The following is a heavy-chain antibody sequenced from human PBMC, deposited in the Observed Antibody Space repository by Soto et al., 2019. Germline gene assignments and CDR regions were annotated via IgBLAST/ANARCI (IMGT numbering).Heavy chain of an antibody. V-gene: IGHV3-23*01. J-gene: IGHJ4*02. D-gene: IGHD5-12*01. CDR1: GFTFSSYA. Sequence: PGVSLRLSCAASGFTFSSYAMNWVRQAPGKGLEWVSVISGSDSSTYYADSVKGRFTISRDNSKNTLYVQMNSLRAEDTAVYYCAKAISGYNAPLDHWGQGTRVTVSS. CDR3: AKAISGYNAPLDH. CDR2: ISGSDSST.